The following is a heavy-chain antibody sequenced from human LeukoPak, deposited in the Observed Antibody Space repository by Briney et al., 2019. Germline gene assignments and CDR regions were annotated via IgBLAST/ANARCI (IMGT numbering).Heavy chain of an antibody. CDR2: IIPILGIA. CDR1: GGTFNSYA. Sequence: GASVKVSCKASGGTFNSYAISWVRQAPGQALEWMGRIIPILGIANYAQKFQGRVTITADKSTSTAYMELSSLRSEDTAAYYCAREASRGYSYGSNNWFDPWGQGTLVTVSS. D-gene: IGHD5-18*01. J-gene: IGHJ5*02. V-gene: IGHV1-69*04. CDR3: AREASRGYSYGSNNWFDP.